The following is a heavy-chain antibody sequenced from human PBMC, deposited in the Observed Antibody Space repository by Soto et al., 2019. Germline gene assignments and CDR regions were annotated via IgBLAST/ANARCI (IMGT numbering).Heavy chain of an antibody. CDR1: GASLSSRDYY. J-gene: IGHJ5*02. CDR2: VFTTGTT. V-gene: IGHV4-39*01. CDR3: ARATGWSNWFDP. Sequence: QLQVQESGPALVKPSETLSLTCTVSGASLSSRDYYWAWVRQPPGKGLEWIGSVFTTGTTYYNPSSKNGVIIPLHTSENQFSLKLNPVTAAEPAIYDCARATGWSNWFDPWGQGTLVTVPS. D-gene: IGHD2-15*01.